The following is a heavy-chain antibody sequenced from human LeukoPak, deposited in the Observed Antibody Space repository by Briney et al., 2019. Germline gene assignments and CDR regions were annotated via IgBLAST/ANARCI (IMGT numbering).Heavy chain of an antibody. CDR2: INHNGNVN. J-gene: IGHJ4*02. V-gene: IGHV3-7*03. Sequence: GGSLRLSCAASGFTFSSYWMNWARQAPGKGLEWVASINHNGNVNYYVDSVKGRFTISRDNAKNSLYLQMNSLRAEDTAVYYCGRDPHYGAIDYWGQGTLVTVSS. D-gene: IGHD4-17*01. CDR3: GRDPHYGAIDY. CDR1: GFTFSSYW.